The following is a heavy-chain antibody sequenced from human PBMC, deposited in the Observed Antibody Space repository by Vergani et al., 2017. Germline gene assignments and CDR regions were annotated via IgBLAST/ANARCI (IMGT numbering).Heavy chain of an antibody. CDR1: GFTFDDYA. CDR2: ISGDGGST. CDR3: ASMVRGVITPPDY. V-gene: IGHV3-43*02. J-gene: IGHJ4*02. Sequence: EVQLVESGGGVVQPGGSLRLSCAASGFTFDDYAMHWVRQAPGKGLEWVSLISGDGGSTYYADSVKGRFTISRDNSKNSLYLQMNSLRTEDTALHYCASMVRGVITPPDYWGQGTLVTVSS. D-gene: IGHD3-10*01.